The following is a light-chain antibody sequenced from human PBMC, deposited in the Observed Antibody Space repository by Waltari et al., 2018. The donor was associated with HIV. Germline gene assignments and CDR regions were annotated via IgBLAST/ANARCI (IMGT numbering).Light chain of an antibody. Sequence: QSALTQPASVSGSPGQSITIPCTGTSSDVGGYNYVSWYQQHPGKAPKRMIYDVSNRPSGVSNRFSGYKAGNTASLTISGLQAEDEADYYCSSYTSSSTVFGGGTKLTVL. CDR3: SSYTSSSTV. CDR2: DVS. V-gene: IGLV2-14*03. CDR1: SSDVGGYNY. J-gene: IGLJ3*02.